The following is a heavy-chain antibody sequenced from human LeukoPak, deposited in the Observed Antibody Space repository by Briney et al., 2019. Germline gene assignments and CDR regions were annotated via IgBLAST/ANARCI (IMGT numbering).Heavy chain of an antibody. CDR3: AKADCSSTSCYL. D-gene: IGHD2-2*01. J-gene: IGHJ4*02. CDR2: ISGSGGST. V-gene: IGHV3-23*01. Sequence: GGSLRLSCAASGFTFSSYGMSWVRQAPGKGLEWVSAISGSGGSTYYADSVKGRFTISRDNSKNTLYLQMNSLRAEDTAVYYCAKADCSSTSCYLWGQGTLVTVSS. CDR1: GFTFSSYG.